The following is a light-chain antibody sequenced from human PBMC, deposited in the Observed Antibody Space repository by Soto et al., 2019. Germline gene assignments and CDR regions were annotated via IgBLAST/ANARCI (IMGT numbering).Light chain of an antibody. Sequence: IPLTQSPSSLSASVGDRVTITCRASQGISSYLAWYQQKLGKAPKLLIYAASTLQSGVPSRFSGSRSGTDFTLTISSLQPEDFATYYCQQLNSYPMTFGPGTKVDIK. J-gene: IGKJ3*01. V-gene: IGKV1-9*01. CDR2: AAS. CDR1: QGISSY. CDR3: QQLNSYPMT.